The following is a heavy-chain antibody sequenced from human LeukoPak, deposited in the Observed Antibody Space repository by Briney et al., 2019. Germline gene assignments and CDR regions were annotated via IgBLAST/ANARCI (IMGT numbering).Heavy chain of an antibody. CDR3: AREMGETYCGGDRFDAFDI. CDR2: IIPIFGTA. CDR1: GGTFSSYA. J-gene: IGHJ3*02. D-gene: IGHD2-21*02. V-gene: IGHV1-69*13. Sequence: GASVTVSFMASGGTFSSYAISWVRQAPGQGLEWMGGIIPIFGTANYAQKFQGRVTITADESTSTAYMELSSLRSEDTAVYYCAREMGETYCGGDRFDAFDIWGQGTMVTVSS.